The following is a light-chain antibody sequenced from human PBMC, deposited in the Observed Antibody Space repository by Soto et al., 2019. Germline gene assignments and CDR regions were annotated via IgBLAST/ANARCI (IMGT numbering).Light chain of an antibody. CDR1: QSVSSY. CDR2: DAS. V-gene: IGKV3-11*01. Sequence: IVLTQSPATLSLSPGERATLSCRASQSVSSYLAWYRQKPGQAPRLLIYDASNRATGIPARFSGSGSGTDFTLTISSLEPEDFAVYYCQQRSNWPPGWTFGQGTKVDIK. J-gene: IGKJ1*01. CDR3: QQRSNWPPGWT.